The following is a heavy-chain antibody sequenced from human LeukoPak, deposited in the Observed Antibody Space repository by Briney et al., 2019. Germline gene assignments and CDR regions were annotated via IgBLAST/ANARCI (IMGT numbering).Heavy chain of an antibody. CDR2: ISFDRSNK. CDR3: AREAGAIIRGVAHLNFDY. CDR1: GFTFRSYG. V-gene: IGHV3-30*03. Sequence: GGSLRLSCAASGFTFRSYGMHWVRQAPGKGLEWVAVISFDRSNKYYADSVKGRFTISRDNSKNTLYLQMNSLRAEDTAVYYCAREAGAIIRGVAHLNFDYWGQGTLVTVSS. D-gene: IGHD3-10*01. J-gene: IGHJ4*02.